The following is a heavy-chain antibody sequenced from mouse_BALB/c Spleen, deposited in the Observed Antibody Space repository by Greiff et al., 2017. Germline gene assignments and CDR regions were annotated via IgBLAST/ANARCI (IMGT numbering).Heavy chain of an antibody. Sequence: QVQLQQPGAELVKPGASVKMSCKASGYTFTSYNMHWVKQTPGQGLEWIGAIYPGNGDTSYNQKFKGKATLTADKSSSTAYMQLSSLTSEDSAVYYCARRGSSVISYFDGWGEGTTLTVSS. CDR2: IYPGNGDT. CDR3: ARRGSSVISYFDG. V-gene: IGHV1-12*01. D-gene: IGHD2-4*01. J-gene: IGHJ2*01. CDR1: GYTFTSYN.